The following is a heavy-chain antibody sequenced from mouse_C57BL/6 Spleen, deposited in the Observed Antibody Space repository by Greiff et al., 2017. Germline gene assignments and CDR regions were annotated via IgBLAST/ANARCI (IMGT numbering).Heavy chain of an antibody. CDR1: GYTFTSYW. CDR3: AGAPDYYGRS. J-gene: IGHJ2*01. CDR2: IYPGSGST. D-gene: IGHD1-1*01. V-gene: IGHV1-55*01. Sequence: QVQLKQPGAELVKPGASVKMSCKASGYTFTSYWITWVKQRPGQGLEWIGDIYPGSGSTNYNEKFKSKATLTVDTSSSTAYMQLSSLTSEDSAVYYCAGAPDYYGRSWGQGTTLTVSS.